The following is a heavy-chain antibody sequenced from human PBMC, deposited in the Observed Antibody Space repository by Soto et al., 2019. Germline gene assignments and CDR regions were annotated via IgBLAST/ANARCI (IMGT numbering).Heavy chain of an antibody. CDR3: VRDRSNSPDYFDC. CDR1: GGSINSDDYY. Sequence: TLSLTCTVSGGSINSDDYYWTLIRQPPGKGMESIXXXXYXGXTXXTXXXESRVSISLDTSEDHFSLKMSSVSAAATAVYYCVRDRSNSPDYFDCWGRGTVVTVSS. D-gene: IGHD4-4*01. CDR2: XXYXGXT. V-gene: IGHV4-30-4*01. J-gene: IGHJ4*02.